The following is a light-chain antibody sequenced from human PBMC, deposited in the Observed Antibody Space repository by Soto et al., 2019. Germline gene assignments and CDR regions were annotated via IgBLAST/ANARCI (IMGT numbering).Light chain of an antibody. Sequence: EIVRTQSPATLSSSPGAIATLSGGVSQSVSTNLAWYQQKPCQAPRLLVYGASTRAPGIPARFSGSGSGTEFTLTTSSLQSEDFAVCYCQQYNNWPPYTFGQGTKLEIK. CDR2: GAS. V-gene: IGKV3-15*01. CDR1: QSVSTN. CDR3: QQYNNWPPYT. J-gene: IGKJ2*01.